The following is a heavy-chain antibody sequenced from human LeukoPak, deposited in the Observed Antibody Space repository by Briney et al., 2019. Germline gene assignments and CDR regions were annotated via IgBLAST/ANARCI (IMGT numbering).Heavy chain of an antibody. Sequence: PSETLSLTCTVSGGSISSYYWSWIRQPAGKGLEWIGRIYTSGSTNYNPSLKSRVTMSVDTSKNQFSLKLSSVTAADTAVYYCARSPRCSGGSCYPEYFQHWGQGTLVTVSS. CDR3: ARSPRCSGGSCYPEYFQH. D-gene: IGHD2-15*01. J-gene: IGHJ1*01. CDR2: IYTSGST. CDR1: GGSISSYY. V-gene: IGHV4-4*07.